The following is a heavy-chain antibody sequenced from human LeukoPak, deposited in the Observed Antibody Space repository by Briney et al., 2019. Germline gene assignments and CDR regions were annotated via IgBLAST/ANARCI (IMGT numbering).Heavy chain of an antibody. V-gene: IGHV4-39*07. Sequence: PSETLSLTCTVSGGTISSSSYYWGWLRQPPGKGLECLGSIYYGGSTYYNPSLKSRVTISVDTSKNQFYLKLSSVTAADTAVYYCARGATAIENWFDPWGQGTLVTVSS. J-gene: IGHJ5*02. D-gene: IGHD2-21*02. CDR3: ARGATAIENWFDP. CDR1: GGTISSSSYY. CDR2: IYYGGST.